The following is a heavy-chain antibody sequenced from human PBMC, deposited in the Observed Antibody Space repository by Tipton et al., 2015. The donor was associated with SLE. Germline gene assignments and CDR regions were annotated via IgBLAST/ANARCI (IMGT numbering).Heavy chain of an antibody. J-gene: IGHJ3*02. CDR2: IYHSGIT. CDR1: DYSISSGYY. V-gene: IGHV4-38-2*01. D-gene: IGHD3/OR15-3a*01. Sequence: TLSLTCAVSDYSISSGYYWGWLRRPPGRGLEWIGNIYHSGITYYNPSLKSRVTISLDTSKNQFSLKVDSVTVADTAVYYCARRGGGLNAVEAFDIWGQGTMVTASS. CDR3: ARRGGGLNAVEAFDI.